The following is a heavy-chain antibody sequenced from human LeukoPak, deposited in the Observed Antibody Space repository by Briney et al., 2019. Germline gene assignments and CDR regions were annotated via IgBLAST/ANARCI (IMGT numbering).Heavy chain of an antibody. Sequence: GGSLRLPCAASGFTFTTYQMNWVRQAPGKGLEWVSYISTGGSTIYYADSVKGRFTISRDNAKNSLYLQMNSLGAEDTAVYYCARSPYGAYEVFDSWGQGTLVTVSS. CDR3: ARSPYGAYEVFDS. V-gene: IGHV3-48*03. CDR2: ISTGGSTI. J-gene: IGHJ4*02. CDR1: GFTFTTYQ. D-gene: IGHD5-12*01.